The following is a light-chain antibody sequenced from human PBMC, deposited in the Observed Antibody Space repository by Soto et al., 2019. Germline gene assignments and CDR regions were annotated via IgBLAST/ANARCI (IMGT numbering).Light chain of an antibody. CDR3: QQYNNWPL. J-gene: IGKJ4*01. CDR2: GAS. Sequence: EIVMTQSPATLSVSPGERATLSCRASQSVSSNLAWYQQKPGQAPRLLIYGASTRATGIPARFSGSGSGTGLTGDISRLQSEDFAVYSCQQYNNWPLVGGGTKVDIK. CDR1: QSVSSN. V-gene: IGKV3D-15*01.